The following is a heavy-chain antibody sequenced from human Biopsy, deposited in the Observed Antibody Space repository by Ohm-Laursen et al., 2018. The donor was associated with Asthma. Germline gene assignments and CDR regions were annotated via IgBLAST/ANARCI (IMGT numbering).Heavy chain of an antibody. D-gene: IGHD2/OR15-2a*01. V-gene: IGHV3-30*03. Sequence: SLRLSCAASGFMFRRFGMHWVRQAPGKGLEWVAVISYDGNHKFYEDSVKGRFTISRDNSKNTLYLQMNSLRPEDTAVYYCARDESFSMASGSWFDPWGQGTLVTVSS. CDR1: GFMFRRFG. CDR3: ARDESFSMASGSWFDP. J-gene: IGHJ5*02. CDR2: ISYDGNHK.